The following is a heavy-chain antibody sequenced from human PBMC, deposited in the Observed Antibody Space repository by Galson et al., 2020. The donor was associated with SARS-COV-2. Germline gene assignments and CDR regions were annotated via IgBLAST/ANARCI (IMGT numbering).Heavy chain of an antibody. CDR2: IHFTEGRT. J-gene: IGHJ6*03. CDR3: ARAEYSTSHYHDYYMDV. D-gene: IGHD6-6*01. Sequence: SQTPSLPRPASGGFITSYYWSWIRQPPGKGLEGNGYIHFTEGRTNYNPSLKRRVIMSVDTSKNQFSLKLSSVTAADTAVYYCARAEYSTSHYHDYYMDVWGKGTTVTVSS. CDR1: GGFITSYY. V-gene: IGHV4-59*01.